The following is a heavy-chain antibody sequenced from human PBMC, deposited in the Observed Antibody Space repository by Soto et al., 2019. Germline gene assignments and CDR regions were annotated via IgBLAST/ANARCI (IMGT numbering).Heavy chain of an antibody. CDR1: GYTFTSYD. J-gene: IGHJ4*02. D-gene: IGHD6-6*01. CDR3: ASSWGARPVRVYYFDY. V-gene: IGHV1-8*01. CDR2: MNPNSGNT. Sequence: ASVKVSCKASGYTFTSYDINWVRQATGQGLEWMGWMNPNSGNTGYAQKFQGRVTMTRNTSIRTAYMELSSLRSDDTALYYCASSWGARPVRVYYFDYWCQGNLVTVS.